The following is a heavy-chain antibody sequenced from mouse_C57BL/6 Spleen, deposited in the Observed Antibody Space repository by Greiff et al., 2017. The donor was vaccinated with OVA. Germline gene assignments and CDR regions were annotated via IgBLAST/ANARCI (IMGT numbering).Heavy chain of an antibody. Sequence: EVKLVESEGGLVQPGSSMKLSCTASGFTFSDYYMAWVRQVPEKGLEWVANINYDGSSTYYLDSLKSRFIISRDNAKNILYLQMSSLKSEDTATYYCARDRDYYGSIDWYFDVWGTGTTVTVSS. CDR1: GFTFSDYY. CDR3: ARDRDYYGSIDWYFDV. CDR2: INYDGSST. V-gene: IGHV5-16*01. D-gene: IGHD1-1*01. J-gene: IGHJ1*03.